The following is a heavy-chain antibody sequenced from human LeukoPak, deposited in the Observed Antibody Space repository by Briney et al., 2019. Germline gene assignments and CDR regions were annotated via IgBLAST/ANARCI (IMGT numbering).Heavy chain of an antibody. Sequence: GASVKVSCKASGYTFSSFAINWVRQAPGQGLEWMGWISAYTGNTNYAHNLQGRVTMTTDLPTRTAYLELRSLTSDDTAVYYCALGGGYQDYWGQGTLVTVSS. D-gene: IGHD3-22*01. CDR1: GYTFSSFA. CDR3: ALGGGYQDY. CDR2: ISAYTGNT. V-gene: IGHV1-18*01. J-gene: IGHJ4*02.